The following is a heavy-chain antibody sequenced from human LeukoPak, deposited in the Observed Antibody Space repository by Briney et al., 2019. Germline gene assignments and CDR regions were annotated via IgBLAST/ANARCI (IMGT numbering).Heavy chain of an antibody. J-gene: IGHJ6*02. CDR2: IYPGDSDT. V-gene: IGHV5-51*01. D-gene: IGHD2-15*01. CDR3: ARRNGLGYCSGGSCYSYGMDV. CDR1: GYSFTSYW. Sequence: GASLKISCKGSGYSFTSYWIGWVRPLPGKGLEWMGIIYPGDSDTRYSPSFQGQVTISADKSISTAYLQWSSLKASDTAMYYCARRNGLGYCSGGSCYSYGMDVWGQGTTVTVSS.